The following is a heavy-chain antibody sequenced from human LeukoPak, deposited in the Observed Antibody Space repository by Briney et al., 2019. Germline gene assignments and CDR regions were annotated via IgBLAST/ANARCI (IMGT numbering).Heavy chain of an antibody. CDR1: GYSISSGYY. Sequence: PSETLSLTCTVSGYSISSGYYWGWIRQPPGKGLEWIGSIYHSGSTNYNPALKSRVTISIDTSKNQFSLKLSSVTAADTAVYYCARGVNWIDPWGQGTLVTVSS. CDR3: ARGVNWIDP. D-gene: IGHD6-13*01. CDR2: IYHSGST. J-gene: IGHJ5*02. V-gene: IGHV4-38-2*02.